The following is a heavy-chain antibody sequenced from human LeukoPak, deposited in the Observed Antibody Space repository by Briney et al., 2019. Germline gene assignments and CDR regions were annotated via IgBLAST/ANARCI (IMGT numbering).Heavy chain of an antibody. D-gene: IGHD5-12*01. Sequence: HTGGSLRLSCAASRFTFSSYAMSWVRQAPGKGLEWVSAISGSGGSTYYADSVKGRFTISRDNSKNTLYLQMNSLRAEDTAVYYCAKVDIRDYFDYWGQGTLVTVSS. J-gene: IGHJ4*02. CDR3: AKVDIRDYFDY. V-gene: IGHV3-23*01. CDR1: RFTFSSYA. CDR2: ISGSGGST.